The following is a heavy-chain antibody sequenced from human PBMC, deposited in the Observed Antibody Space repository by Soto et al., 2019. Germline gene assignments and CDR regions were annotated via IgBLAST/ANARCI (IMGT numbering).Heavy chain of an antibody. J-gene: IGHJ4*02. CDR1: GYTFTSYY. D-gene: IGHD3-9*01. CDR3: AREVLRYFDWSIGYFDY. Sequence: VKVSCKASGYTFTSYYMHWVRQAPGQGLEWMGWINPNSGGTNYAQKFQGWVTMTRDTSISTAYMELSRLRSDDTAVYYCAREVLRYFDWSIGYFDYWGQGTLVTVPQ. CDR2: INPNSGGT. V-gene: IGHV1-2*04.